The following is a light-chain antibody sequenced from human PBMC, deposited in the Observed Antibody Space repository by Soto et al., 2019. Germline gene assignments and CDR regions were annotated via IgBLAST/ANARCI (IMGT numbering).Light chain of an antibody. J-gene: IGKJ5*01. Sequence: DIQMTQSPSSLSASVGARVPITCQASQDISNYLNWYQQKPGKAPKLLIYDASNLETGVPSRFSGSGSGTDFTFTISSLQPEDIATYYCQQYDNLPTRGFGQGTRLEIK. V-gene: IGKV1-33*01. CDR1: QDISNY. CDR3: QQYDNLPTRG. CDR2: DAS.